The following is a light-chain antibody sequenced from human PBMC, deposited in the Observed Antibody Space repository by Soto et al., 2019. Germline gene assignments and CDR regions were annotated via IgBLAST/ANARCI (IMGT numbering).Light chain of an antibody. CDR3: QQYNSYSSWT. J-gene: IGKJ1*01. Sequence: DIQMTQSPSTLSASVGDRVTITCRASQSISSWLAWYQQKPGKATKLLIYDASSLESGVPSRFSGSGSGTECTLTISSLQPDDFATYYCQQYNSYSSWTFGQGTKVEIK. CDR1: QSISSW. CDR2: DAS. V-gene: IGKV1-5*01.